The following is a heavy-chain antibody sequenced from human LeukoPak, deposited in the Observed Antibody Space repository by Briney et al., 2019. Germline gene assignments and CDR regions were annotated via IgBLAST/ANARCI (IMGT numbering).Heavy chain of an antibody. CDR3: ARDSRVLYAFDI. J-gene: IGHJ3*02. CDR1: GGSISSYY. V-gene: IGHV4-59*01. CDR2: IYYSGST. D-gene: IGHD4/OR15-4a*01. Sequence: SETLSLTCTVSGGSISSYYWSWIRRPPGKGLEWIGYIYYSGSTNYNPSLKSRVTISVDTSKNQFSLKLSSVTAADTAVYYCARDSRVLYAFDIWGQGTMVTVSS.